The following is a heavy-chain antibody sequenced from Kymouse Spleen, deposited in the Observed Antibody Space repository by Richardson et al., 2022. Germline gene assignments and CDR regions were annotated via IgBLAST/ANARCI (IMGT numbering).Heavy chain of an antibody. D-gene: IGHD3-10*01. J-gene: IGHJ6*02. CDR2: INHSGST. V-gene: IGHV4-34*01. CDR3: ARQYYYGSGSYYYGMDV. Sequence: QVQLQQWGAGLLKPSETLSLTCAVYGGSFSGYYWSWIRQPPGKGLEWIGEINHSGSTNYNPSLKSRVTISVDTSKNQFSLKLSSVTAADTAVYYCARQYYYGSGSYYYGMDVWGQGTTVTVSS. CDR1: GGSFSGYY.